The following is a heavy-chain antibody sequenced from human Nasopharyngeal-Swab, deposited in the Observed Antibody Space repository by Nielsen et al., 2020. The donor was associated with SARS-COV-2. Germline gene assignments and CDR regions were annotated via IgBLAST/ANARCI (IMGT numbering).Heavy chain of an antibody. CDR1: GYTFTSHD. Sequence: ASVKVSCKSSGYTFTSHDINWVREATGQGLEWMGWMNPHTGNTGSAQKFQGRVTITADKSTSTVYMDLSSLRSEDTAVYYCARGPDPALKFDPWGQGTLVAVSS. CDR2: MNPHTGNT. CDR3: ARGPDPALKFDP. V-gene: IGHV1-8*01. J-gene: IGHJ5*02. D-gene: IGHD5-18*01.